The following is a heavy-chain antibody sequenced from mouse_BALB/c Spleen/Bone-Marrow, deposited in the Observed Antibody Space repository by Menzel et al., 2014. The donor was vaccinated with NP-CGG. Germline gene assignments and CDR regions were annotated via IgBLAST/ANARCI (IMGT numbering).Heavy chain of an antibody. J-gene: IGHJ1*01. CDR1: GYTFTDYN. Sequence: VQLQQSGPELVKPGASVKIPCKASGYTFTDYNMDWVKQSHGKSLEWIGDINPNNGGTIYNQKFKGKATLTVDKSSSTACMELRSLTSEDTAVYYCARFYYYGSSYWYFDVWGAGTTVTVSS. CDR3: ARFYYYGSSYWYFDV. V-gene: IGHV1-18*01. CDR2: INPNNGGT. D-gene: IGHD1-1*01.